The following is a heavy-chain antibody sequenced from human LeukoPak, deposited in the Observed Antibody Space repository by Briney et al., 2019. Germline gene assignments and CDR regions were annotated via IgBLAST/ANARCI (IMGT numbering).Heavy chain of an antibody. CDR3: ARHSSSWYTSPMDL. CDR2: FYYSGSA. V-gene: IGHV4-39*07. Sequence: SQTLSLTCTVSGDSSSSSRDFWGWIRQPPGKGLEWIGSFYYSGSAYHNPSLKSRVTISLDTSKNHFSLKLTSVTAADTAVYYCARHSSSWYTSPMDLWGRGTLVTVSS. J-gene: IGHJ2*01. D-gene: IGHD6-13*01. CDR1: GDSSSSSRDF.